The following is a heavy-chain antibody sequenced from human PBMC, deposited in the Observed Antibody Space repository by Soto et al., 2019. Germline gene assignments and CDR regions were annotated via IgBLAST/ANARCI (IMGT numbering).Heavy chain of an antibody. CDR2: INPNSGST. D-gene: IGHD2-8*01. Sequence: ASVKVSCKASGYTFTGYYMHWVRQAPGQGLEWMGWINPNSGSTNYAQKFQGRVTMTRDTSISTAYMELRRLRSDDTAVYYCARAGVLMGYAIIYYFDYWGQGTLVTVSS. CDR1: GYTFTGYY. V-gene: IGHV1-2*02. J-gene: IGHJ4*02. CDR3: ARAGVLMGYAIIYYFDY.